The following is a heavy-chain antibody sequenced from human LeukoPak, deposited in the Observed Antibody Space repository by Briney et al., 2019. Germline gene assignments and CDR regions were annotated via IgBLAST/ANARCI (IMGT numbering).Heavy chain of an antibody. V-gene: IGHV3-20*04. D-gene: IGHD3-3*01. CDR1: GFTLDDYG. Sequence: GGSLRFSCAASGFTLDDYGMSWVRQAPGKGLEWVSGINWNVGSTGYADSVKGRFTISRDNAKNSLYLQMNSLRAEDTALYYCARDARITIFGVVIISPFDYWGQGTLVTVSS. CDR3: ARDARITIFGVVIISPFDY. CDR2: INWNVGST. J-gene: IGHJ4*02.